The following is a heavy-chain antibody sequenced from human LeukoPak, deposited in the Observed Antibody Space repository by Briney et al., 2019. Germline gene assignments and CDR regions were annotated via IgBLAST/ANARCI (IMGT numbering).Heavy chain of an antibody. CDR2: IYYSGST. CDR3: ARDTGGYFDY. Sequence: SQTLSLTCTVSGGSISSSDYYWPWLRRHPGKGLEWVGYIYYSGSTYYNPSLKSRLSISVDTSKNQFSLKLSSVTAADTALYYCARDTGGYFDYWGQGTLVTVSS. D-gene: IGHD3-10*01. J-gene: IGHJ4*02. CDR1: GGSISSSDYY. V-gene: IGHV4-31*03.